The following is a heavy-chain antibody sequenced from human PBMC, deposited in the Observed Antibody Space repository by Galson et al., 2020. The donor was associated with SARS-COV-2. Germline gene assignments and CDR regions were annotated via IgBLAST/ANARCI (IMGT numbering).Heavy chain of an antibody. D-gene: IGHD4-17*01. CDR1: GTSISSGSYS. J-gene: IGHJ3*02. Sequence: SETLSLTCAVSGTSISSGSYSWNWIRQSPGKGLEWIGYISHSGGTYYNPSLKSRATISGDRSKNQFSLRLSSVTAADTAVYYCARLHYGEYAPEAFDIWGPGTRVTVAS. CDR3: ARLHYGEYAPEAFDI. V-gene: IGHV4-30-2*06. CDR2: ISHSGGT.